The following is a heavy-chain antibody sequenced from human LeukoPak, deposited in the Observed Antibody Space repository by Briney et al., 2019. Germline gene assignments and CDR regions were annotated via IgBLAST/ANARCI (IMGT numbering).Heavy chain of an antibody. CDR3: ARDSLGSGWYGLGYYYYYYMDV. J-gene: IGHJ6*03. V-gene: IGHV4-4*07. Sequence: SETLSLSCTVSGCSISSYYWSWIRQPAGKGLEWVGRIYTSGSTNYNPSLKSRVTMSVDTSKNQFSLKLSSVTAADTAVYYCARDSLGSGWYGLGYYYYYYMDVWGKGTTVTVSS. CDR1: GCSISSYY. CDR2: IYTSGST. D-gene: IGHD6-19*01.